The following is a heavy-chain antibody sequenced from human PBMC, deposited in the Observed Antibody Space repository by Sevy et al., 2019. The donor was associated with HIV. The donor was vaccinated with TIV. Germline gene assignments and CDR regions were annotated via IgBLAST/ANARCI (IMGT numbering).Heavy chain of an antibody. D-gene: IGHD3-16*01. CDR1: GFPFSDYG. CDR2: MSINGNVK. J-gene: IGHJ3*02. Sequence: QLGGSLRLSCAAPGFPFSDYGVHWVRQTPPKGLEWVPVMSINGNVKHYADSARGRFTISRDKSKNTLFLELNSLRHEDTAVYFCARVSTVGAMMDALDTWGQGTMVTVSS. V-gene: IGHV3-30*03. CDR3: ARVSTVGAMMDALDT.